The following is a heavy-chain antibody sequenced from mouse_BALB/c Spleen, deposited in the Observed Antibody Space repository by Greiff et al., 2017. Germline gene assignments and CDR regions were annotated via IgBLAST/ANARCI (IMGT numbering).Heavy chain of an antibody. CDR1: GFTFSSYG. CDR2: ISSGGSYT. Sequence: EVQLVESGGDLVKPGGSLKLSCAASGFTFSSYGMSWVRQTPDKRLEWVATISSGGSYTYYPDSVKGRFTISRDNAKNTLYLQMSSLKSEDTAMYYCARIITTATYWYFDVWGAGTTVTVSS. V-gene: IGHV5-6*01. D-gene: IGHD1-2*01. J-gene: IGHJ1*01. CDR3: ARIITTATYWYFDV.